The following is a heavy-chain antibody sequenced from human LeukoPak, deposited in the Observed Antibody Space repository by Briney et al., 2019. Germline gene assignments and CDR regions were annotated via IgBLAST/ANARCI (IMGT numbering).Heavy chain of an antibody. CDR1: GFTFSSYS. J-gene: IGHJ6*03. V-gene: IGHV3-21*01. D-gene: IGHD2-8*01. CDR2: ISSSSSYI. Sequence: GGSLLLSCAASGFTFSSYSMNWVRQAPGKGREGVSSISSSSSYIYYADSVKGRFTISRDNAKNSLYLQMNSLRAEDTAVYYCASVYEGYYYYMDVWGKGTTVTVS. CDR3: ASVYEGYYYYMDV.